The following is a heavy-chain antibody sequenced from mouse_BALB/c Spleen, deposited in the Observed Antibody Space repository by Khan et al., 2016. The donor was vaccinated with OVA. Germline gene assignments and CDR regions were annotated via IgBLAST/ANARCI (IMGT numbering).Heavy chain of an antibody. CDR1: GYSITSDYA. D-gene: IGHD2-2*01. Sequence: EVQLQESGPGLVKPSQSLSLTCTVTGYSITSDYAWNWIRQFPGNKLEWMGFISYSGSTSSNPSLKSRISITRDTSKNQFFMQLNSASIEDTATDYWARWGYGTPSYWGQGTTLTVSS. CDR3: ARWGYGTPSY. J-gene: IGHJ2*01. CDR2: ISYSGST. V-gene: IGHV3-2*02.